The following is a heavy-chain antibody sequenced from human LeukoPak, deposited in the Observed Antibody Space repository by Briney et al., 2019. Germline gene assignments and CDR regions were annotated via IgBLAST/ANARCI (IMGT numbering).Heavy chain of an antibody. J-gene: IGHJ3*02. CDR2: ITPIFGTA. CDR3: ARVFPFMVRSHPAGAFDI. CDR1: GGTFSSYA. V-gene: IGHV1-69*13. D-gene: IGHD4/OR15-4a*01. Sequence: ASVKVSCKASGGTFSSYAISWVRQAPGQGLEWMGGITPIFGTANYAQKFQGRVTITADESTSTAYMELSSLRSEDTAVYYCARVFPFMVRSHPAGAFDIWGQGTMVTVSS.